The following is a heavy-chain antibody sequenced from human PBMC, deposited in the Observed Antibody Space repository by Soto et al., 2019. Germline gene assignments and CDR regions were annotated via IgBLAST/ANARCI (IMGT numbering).Heavy chain of an antibody. CDR1: GFTFSSYA. V-gene: IGHV3-23*01. CDR3: AKDLSSGWPQYNWFDP. Sequence: PGGSLRLSCAASGFTFSSYAMSWVRQAPGKGLEWVSAISGSGGSTYYADSVKGRFTISRDNSKNTLYLQMNSLRAEDTAVYYCAKDLSSGWPQYNWFDPWGKGTLVTVSS. CDR2: ISGSGGST. D-gene: IGHD6-19*01. J-gene: IGHJ5*02.